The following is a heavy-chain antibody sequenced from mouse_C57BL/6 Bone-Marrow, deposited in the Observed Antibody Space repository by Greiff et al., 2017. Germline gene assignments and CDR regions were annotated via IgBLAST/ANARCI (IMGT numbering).Heavy chain of an antibody. J-gene: IGHJ2*01. V-gene: IGHV1-81*01. Sequence: QVQLQQSGAELARPGASVKLSCKASGYTFTSYGISWVKQRTGQGLEWIGDIYPRSGNTYYNEKFKGKATMTADKSSSTAYMELRSLTSEDSAVYFCARYRYYGSSDYWGQGTTLTVST. CDR3: ARYRYYGSSDY. D-gene: IGHD1-1*01. CDR2: IYPRSGNT. CDR1: GYTFTSYG.